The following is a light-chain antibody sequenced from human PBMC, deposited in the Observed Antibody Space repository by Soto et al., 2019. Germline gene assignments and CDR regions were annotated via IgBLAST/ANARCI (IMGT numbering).Light chain of an antibody. Sequence: GDRVTITCRASQGISSALAWYQQKPGKAPKLLIYDASSLESGVPSRFSGSGSGTDFTLTISSLQPEDFATYYCQHFNNYLWTFGQGTKVEIK. V-gene: IGKV1D-13*01. CDR3: QHFNNYLWT. CDR1: QGISSA. J-gene: IGKJ1*01. CDR2: DAS.